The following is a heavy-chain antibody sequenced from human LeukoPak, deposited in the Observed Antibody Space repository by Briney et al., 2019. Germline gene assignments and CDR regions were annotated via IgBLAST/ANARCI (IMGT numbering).Heavy chain of an antibody. Sequence: ASVKVSCKASGYTFTSYGISWVRQAPGQGLEWMGWISAYNGNTNYAQKLQGRVTMTTDTSTSTAHMELRSLRSDDTAVYYCARDYSNYNPTYYYGMDVWGQGTTVTVSS. CDR1: GYTFTSYG. CDR3: ARDYSNYNPTYYYGMDV. D-gene: IGHD4-4*01. CDR2: ISAYNGNT. J-gene: IGHJ6*02. V-gene: IGHV1-18*01.